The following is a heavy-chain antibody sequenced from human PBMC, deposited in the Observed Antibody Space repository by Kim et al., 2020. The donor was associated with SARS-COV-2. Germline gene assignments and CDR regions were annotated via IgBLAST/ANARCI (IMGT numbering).Heavy chain of an antibody. CDR2: IIPIFGTA. CDR3: AVTIMIVVVIPTGAFDI. D-gene: IGHD3-22*01. J-gene: IGHJ3*02. Sequence: SVKVSCKASGGTFSSYAISWVRQAPGQGLEWMGGIIPIFGTANYAQKFQGRVTITADESTSTAYMELSSLRSEDTAVYYCAVTIMIVVVIPTGAFDIWGQGTMVTVSS. V-gene: IGHV1-69*13. CDR1: GGTFSSYA.